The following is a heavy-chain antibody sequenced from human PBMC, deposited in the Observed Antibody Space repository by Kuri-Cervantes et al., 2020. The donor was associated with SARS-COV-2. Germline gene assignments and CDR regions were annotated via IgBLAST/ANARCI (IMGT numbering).Heavy chain of an antibody. CDR3: ARGPHSSGFVVNWFDP. V-gene: IGHV4-31*03. D-gene: IGHD3-22*01. J-gene: IGHJ5*02. Sequence: SETLSLTCTVSGGSISSGGYYWSWIRQHPGKGLEWIGYIYYSGSTYYNPSLKSRVTISVDTSKSQFSLKLSSVTAADTAVYYCARGPHSSGFVVNWFDPWGQGTLVTVSS. CDR2: IYYSGST. CDR1: GGSISSGGYY.